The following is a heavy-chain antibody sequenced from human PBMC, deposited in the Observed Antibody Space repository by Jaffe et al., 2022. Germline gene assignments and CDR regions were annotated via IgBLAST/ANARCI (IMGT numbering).Heavy chain of an antibody. J-gene: IGHJ6*03. CDR3: TRDGIVGATTGDYYYYYYMDV. CDR2: IRSKAYGGTT. V-gene: IGHV3-49*04. CDR1: GFTFGDYA. D-gene: IGHD1-26*01. Sequence: EVQLVESGGGLVQPGRSLRLSCTASGFTFGDYAMSWVRQAPGKGLEWVGFIRSKAYGGTTEYAASVKGRFTISRDDSKSIAYLQMNSLKTEDTAVYYCTRDGIVGATTGDYYYYYYMDVWGKGTTVTVSS.